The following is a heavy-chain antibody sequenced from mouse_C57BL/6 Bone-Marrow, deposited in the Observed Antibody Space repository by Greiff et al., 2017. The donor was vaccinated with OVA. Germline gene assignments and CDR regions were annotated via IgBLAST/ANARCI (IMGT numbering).Heavy chain of an antibody. Sequence: VQLQQSGPELVKPGASVKISCKASGYSFTGYYMNWVKQSPEKSLEWIGEINPSTGGTTYNQKFKAKATLTVDKSSSTAYMQLKSLTSEDSAVYYCARCYYGSSYVRYWYFVVWGTGTTVTVSS. CDR3: ARCYYGSSYVRYWYFVV. CDR2: INPSTGGT. J-gene: IGHJ1*03. D-gene: IGHD1-1*01. CDR1: GYSFTGYY. V-gene: IGHV1-42*01.